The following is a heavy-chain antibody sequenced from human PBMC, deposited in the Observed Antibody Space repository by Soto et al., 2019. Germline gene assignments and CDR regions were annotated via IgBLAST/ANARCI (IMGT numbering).Heavy chain of an antibody. V-gene: IGHV3-9*01. CDR3: AKDMAGGSSWNSGTYWEHYAMDV. J-gene: IGHJ6*02. Sequence: EVQLVESGGGLVQPGRSLRLSCAASGFTFDDYALHWVRQAPGKGLEWVSGISWNSGSVGYADSVKGRFTISRDNAKNSLYLQMNSLRAEDTALYYCAKDMAGGSSWNSGTYWEHYAMDVWGQGTTVTVSS. CDR1: GFTFDDYA. CDR2: ISWNSGSV. D-gene: IGHD6-13*01.